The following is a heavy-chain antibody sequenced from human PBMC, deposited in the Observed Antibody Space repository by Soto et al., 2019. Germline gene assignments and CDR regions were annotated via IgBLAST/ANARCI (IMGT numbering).Heavy chain of an antibody. V-gene: IGHV1-69*02. CDR3: ARASITIFGADPLETGYYYYMDV. CDR1: GGTFSSYT. CDR2: IIPILGIA. D-gene: IGHD3-3*01. Sequence: GASVKVSCKASGGTFSSYTISWVRQAPGQGLEWMGRIIPILGIANYAQKFQGRVTITADKSTSTAYMELSSLRSEDTAVYYCARASITIFGADPLETGYYYYMDVWGKGTTVTVSS. J-gene: IGHJ6*03.